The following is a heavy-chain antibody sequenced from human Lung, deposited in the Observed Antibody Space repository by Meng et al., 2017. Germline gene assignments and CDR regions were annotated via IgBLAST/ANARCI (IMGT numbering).Heavy chain of an antibody. CDR2: ISSDSRYI. D-gene: IGHD2-15*01. CDR3: ARFETVGVATGDF. J-gene: IGHJ4*02. CDR1: GLKFSNYY. V-gene: IGHV3-21*02. Sequence: EVQLVESGGGLVKSGGSLRLSCATSGLKFSNYYMSWVRQAPGKELEWVSSISSDSRYIFYADSVKGRFTISRDNGKQLLYLQMNSLSPEDTAVFYCARFETVGVATGDFWGQGTLVTVSS.